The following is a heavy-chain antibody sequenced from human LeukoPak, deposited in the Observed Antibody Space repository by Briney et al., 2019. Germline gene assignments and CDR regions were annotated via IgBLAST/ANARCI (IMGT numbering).Heavy chain of an antibody. J-gene: IGHJ4*02. CDR3: ARVYTYYYDSSGNIPPGY. V-gene: IGHV3-64*01. CDR2: ISSNGGST. Sequence: PGGSLRLSCAASGFTFSSYAMHWVRQAPGKGLEYVSAISSNGGSTYYANSVKGRFTISRDNSKNTLYLQMNSLRAEDTAVYYCARVYTYYYDSSGNIPPGYWGQGTLVTVSS. CDR1: GFTFSSYA. D-gene: IGHD3-22*01.